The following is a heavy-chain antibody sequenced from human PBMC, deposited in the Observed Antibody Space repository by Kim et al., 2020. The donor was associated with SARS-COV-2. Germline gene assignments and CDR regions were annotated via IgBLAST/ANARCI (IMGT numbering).Heavy chain of an antibody. CDR3: ARSRGVIPRSVFYFDL. CDR2: INVGNGNS. V-gene: IGHV1-3*01. Sequence: ASVKVSCKASGYTFTTATIHWVRQAPGQSPEWMGWINVGNGNSDHSQRFQGRVAITRTISANTAYMELRSLTSEDTAIYYCARSRGVIPRSVFYFDLWDQGALVTVSS. CDR1: GYTFTTAT. D-gene: IGHD3-10*01. J-gene: IGHJ4*02.